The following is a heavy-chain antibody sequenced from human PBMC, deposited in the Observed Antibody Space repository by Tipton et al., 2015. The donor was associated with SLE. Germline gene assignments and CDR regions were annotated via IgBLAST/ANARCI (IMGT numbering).Heavy chain of an antibody. Sequence: TLSLTCTVSGGSISSGGYYWSWIRQHPGKGLEWIGYIYYSGNTYYNPSLKSRVTLHVDTSNNQFSLRLSSVTAADTAVYYCASNGRLSAKGNFDYWGQGSLVTVSS. CDR2: IYYSGNT. V-gene: IGHV4-31*03. J-gene: IGHJ4*02. CDR3: ASNGRLSAKGNFDY. CDR1: GGSISSGGYY. D-gene: IGHD4/OR15-4a*01.